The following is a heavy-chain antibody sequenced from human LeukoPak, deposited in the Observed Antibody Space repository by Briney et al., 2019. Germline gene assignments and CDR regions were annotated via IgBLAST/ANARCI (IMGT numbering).Heavy chain of an antibody. CDR2: VYYSGST. J-gene: IGHJ4*02. CDR3: ARDRGGPSYDFWLFDQ. D-gene: IGHD3-3*01. V-gene: IGHV4-59*01. Sequence: SETLSLTCAVYGGSFSGYYWSWIRQPPGKGLEWIGYVYYSGSTNYNPSLKSRVTISVDTSKNQFSLKPSSVTAADTAVYYCARDRGGPSYDFWLFDQWGQGTLVTVSS. CDR1: GGSFSGYY.